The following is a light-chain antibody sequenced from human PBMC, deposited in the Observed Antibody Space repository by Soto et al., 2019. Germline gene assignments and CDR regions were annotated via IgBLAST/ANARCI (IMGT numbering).Light chain of an antibody. Sequence: EIVMTQSPATLSVSPRERATLSCRASQSVSSNLAWYQQKPGQAPRLLIYGASTRATGIPARFSGSGSGTLFTLTISSLQSEDFAVYYCQQYNNWPQLTFGGGTKVDIK. CDR2: GAS. J-gene: IGKJ4*01. CDR1: QSVSSN. V-gene: IGKV3-15*01. CDR3: QQYNNWPQLT.